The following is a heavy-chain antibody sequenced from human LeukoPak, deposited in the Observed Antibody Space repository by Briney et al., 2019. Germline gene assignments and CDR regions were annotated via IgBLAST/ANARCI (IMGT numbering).Heavy chain of an antibody. CDR2: ISYDGGSK. D-gene: IGHD2-2*01. CDR3: ATYSSSNGREFQY. Sequence: GRSLRLSCTDSGFTFSTYSMHWVRQAPGKGLEWVALISYDGGSKYYADSVKGRFTISRDNSKNTLYLQMNSLRVEDTAVYHCATYSSSNGREFQYWGQGTLVTVSS. V-gene: IGHV3-30-3*01. CDR1: GFTFSTYS. J-gene: IGHJ1*01.